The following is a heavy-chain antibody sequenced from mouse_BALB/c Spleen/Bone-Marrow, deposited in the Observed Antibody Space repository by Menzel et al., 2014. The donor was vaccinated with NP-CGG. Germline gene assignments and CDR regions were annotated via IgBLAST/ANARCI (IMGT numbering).Heavy chain of an antibody. V-gene: IGHV1S81*02. Sequence: VQLQQSGAELVKPGASVKLSCKASGYTFTSYWMHWVKQRPGQGLEWIGEINPSNGRTNYNEKFKSKATLTVDKSSSTAYMQLSSLTSEDAAVYYCARTHFDYWGQGTPLTVSS. J-gene: IGHJ2*01. CDR1: GYTFTSYW. CDR2: INPSNGRT. CDR3: ARTHFDY.